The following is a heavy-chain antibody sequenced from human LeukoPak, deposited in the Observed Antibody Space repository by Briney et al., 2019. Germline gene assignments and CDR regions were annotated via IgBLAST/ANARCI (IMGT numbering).Heavy chain of an antibody. J-gene: IGHJ6*02. CDR1: GGSISSYY. CDR3: ARGYLWDWGNYYYYYGMDV. CDR2: IYTSGST. V-gene: IGHV4-4*07. Sequence: SETLSLTCTVSGGSISSYYWSWIRRPAGKGLEWIGRIYTSGSTNYNPSLKSRVTMSVDTSKNQFSLKLSSVTAADTAVYYCARGYLWDWGNYYYYYGMDVWGQGTTVTVSS. D-gene: IGHD3/OR15-3a*01.